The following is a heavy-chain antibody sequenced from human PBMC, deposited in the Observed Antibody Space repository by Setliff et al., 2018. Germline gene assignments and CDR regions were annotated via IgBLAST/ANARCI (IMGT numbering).Heavy chain of an antibody. D-gene: IGHD2-8*01. CDR1: GESFSNNY. Sequence: SETLSLTCSVYGESFSNNYWSWIRQPPGKGLEWIGESNHSGGTSYNPSLKSRLTMSVDTSKNQFSLQLTSVTAADTAVYYCARDPGFHSGTWCLGDWGQGTQVTVSS. CDR3: ARDPGFHSGTWCLGD. V-gene: IGHV4-34*01. CDR2: SNHSGGT. J-gene: IGHJ4*02.